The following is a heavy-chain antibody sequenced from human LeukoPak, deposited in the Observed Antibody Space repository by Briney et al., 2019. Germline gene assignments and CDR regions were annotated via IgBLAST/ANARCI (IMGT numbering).Heavy chain of an antibody. Sequence: SETLSLTCTVSGYSISSGYYWGWIRQPPGKGLEWIGSIYHSGSTYYNPSLKSRVTISVDTSKNQFSLKLSSVTAADTAVYYCARVPGPFDPWGQGTLVTVSS. CDR1: GYSISSGYY. CDR2: IYHSGST. CDR3: ARVPGPFDP. J-gene: IGHJ5*02. V-gene: IGHV4-38-2*02.